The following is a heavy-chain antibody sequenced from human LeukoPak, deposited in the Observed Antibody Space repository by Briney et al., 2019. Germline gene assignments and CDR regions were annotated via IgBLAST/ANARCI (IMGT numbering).Heavy chain of an antibody. CDR1: GFTFSSYW. V-gene: IGHV3-74*01. D-gene: IGHD3-10*01. CDR3: ARWFGELLGDYYYYYMDV. Sequence: GGSLRLSCAASGFTFSSYWMHWVRQAPGKGLVWVSRINSDGSSTSYADSVKGRFTISRDNAKNTLYLQMNSLRAEDTAVYYCARWFGELLGDYYYYYMDVWGKGTTVTISS. CDR2: INSDGSST. J-gene: IGHJ6*03.